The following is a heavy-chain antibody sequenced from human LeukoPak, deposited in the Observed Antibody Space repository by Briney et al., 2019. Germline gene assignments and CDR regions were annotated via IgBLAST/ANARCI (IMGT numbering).Heavy chain of an antibody. CDR3: ARARPTTVVSFFDY. J-gene: IGHJ4*02. CDR2: ISGSGHDI. CDR1: GFTFSDSY. Sequence: GGSLRLSCAASGFTFSDSYMTWVRQAPGKGVEWVAYISGSGHDINYSESAKGRCTISRDNAKTSLYLQMNSLRAEDTAVYYCARARPTTVVSFFDYWGQGTLVTVSS. V-gene: IGHV3-11*06. D-gene: IGHD4-23*01.